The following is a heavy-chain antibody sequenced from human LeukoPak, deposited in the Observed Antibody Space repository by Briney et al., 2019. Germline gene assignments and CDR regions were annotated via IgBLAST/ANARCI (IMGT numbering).Heavy chain of an antibody. CDR3: AKGHHDSDGHSWFDP. CDR2: ISGSGAST. J-gene: IGHJ5*02. D-gene: IGHD2-21*01. Sequence: GGSLRLSCAASGLTFSSHAMSWVRQAPGKGLEWVSGISGSGASTFYADSVKGRFTTSRDNPKNTLYLQMNSLRADDTAVYYCAKGHHDSDGHSWFDPWGQGTLVAVSS. CDR1: GLTFSSHA. V-gene: IGHV3-23*01.